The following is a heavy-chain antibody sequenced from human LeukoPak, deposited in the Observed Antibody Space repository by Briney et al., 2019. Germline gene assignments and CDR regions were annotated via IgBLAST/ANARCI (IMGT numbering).Heavy chain of an antibody. CDR3: ASGARGTREGGVLYAFDY. CDR2: IKQDGSEK. Sequence: PGGSLRLSCAASGLTFSSYWMCWVRQAPGKGLEWVANIKQDGSEKYYVDSVKGRFTISRDNAKNSLHLQLNSLRAEDTAVYYCASGARGTREGGVLYAFDYWGERTLVTVSS. CDR1: GLTFSSYW. D-gene: IGHD3-10*01. V-gene: IGHV3-7*01. J-gene: IGHJ4*02.